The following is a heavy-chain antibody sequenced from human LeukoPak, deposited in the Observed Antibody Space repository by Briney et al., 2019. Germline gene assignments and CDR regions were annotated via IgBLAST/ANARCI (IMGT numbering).Heavy chain of an antibody. D-gene: IGHD5-24*01. CDR1: GFTFSDYY. J-gene: IGHJ4*02. V-gene: IGHV3-11*01. Sequence: PGGSLRLSCAASGFTFSDYYMSWIRQAPGKGLEWVSYISSGGSTIYYADSVKGRFTISRDNAKNSLYLQMNSLRAEDTAVYYCARDLDHEVEMDHVFDYWGQGTLVTVSS. CDR2: ISSGGSTI. CDR3: ARDLDHEVEMDHVFDY.